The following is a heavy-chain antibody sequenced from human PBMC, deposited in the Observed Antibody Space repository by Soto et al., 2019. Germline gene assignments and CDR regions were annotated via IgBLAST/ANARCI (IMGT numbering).Heavy chain of an antibody. CDR1: GGSFSGYY. Sequence: SETLSLTCAVYGGSFSGYYWSWIRQPPGKGLEWIGEINHSGSTNYNPSLKSRVTISVDTSKNQFSLKLSSVTAADTAVYYCARGVGLYRHQRHLKKNWFDPWGQGTLVT. CDR2: INHSGST. CDR3: ARGVGLYRHQRHLKKNWFDP. J-gene: IGHJ5*02. V-gene: IGHV4-34*01. D-gene: IGHD2-2*01.